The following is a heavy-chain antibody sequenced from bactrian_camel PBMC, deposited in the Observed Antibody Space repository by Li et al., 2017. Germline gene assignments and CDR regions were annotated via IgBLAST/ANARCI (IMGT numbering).Heavy chain of an antibody. D-gene: IGHD7*01. CDR1: GFTFRTSR. J-gene: IGHJ4*01. CDR2: INSDGTT. Sequence: HVQLVESGGSSVQAGESLRLACTGSGFTFRTSRMGWYRQSPRNPCEMVSNINSDGTTIYDDSVKGRFTISRDNAKNTLYLDLNSLKPEDTGVYYCARVAPGGPACVWSMPPFAKFQGQGTQVTVS. V-gene: IGHV3S53*01.